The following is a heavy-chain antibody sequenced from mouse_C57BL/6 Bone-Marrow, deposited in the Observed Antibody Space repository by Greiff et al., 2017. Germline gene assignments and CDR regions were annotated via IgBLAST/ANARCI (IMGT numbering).Heavy chain of an antibody. Sequence: VQLQQSGAELARPGASVKLSCKASGYTFTSYGISWVKQRTGQGLVWIGEIYPRSGNTYYNEKFKGKATLTADKSSSTAYMELRSLTSEDSAVYFCARWNYYVSSYGYWGQGTTLTVSS. J-gene: IGHJ2*01. CDR3: ARWNYYVSSYGY. V-gene: IGHV1-81*01. CDR1: GYTFTSYG. CDR2: IYPRSGNT. D-gene: IGHD1-1*01.